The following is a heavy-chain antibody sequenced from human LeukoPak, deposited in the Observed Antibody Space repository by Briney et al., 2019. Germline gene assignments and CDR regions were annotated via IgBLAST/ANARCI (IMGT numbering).Heavy chain of an antibody. J-gene: IGHJ4*02. V-gene: IGHV3-23*01. Sequence: GGSLRLSCAASGFTFSSYAMSWVRQPPEKGLEWVSVIGGSDDNRYYADSVKGRFTISRDNSKNTLYLRMNSLRVEDTAVYYCASPNPIGDLSWLDYWGQGALVTVSS. CDR3: ASPNPIGDLSWLDY. CDR1: GFTFSSYA. CDR2: IGGSDDNR. D-gene: IGHD3-10*01.